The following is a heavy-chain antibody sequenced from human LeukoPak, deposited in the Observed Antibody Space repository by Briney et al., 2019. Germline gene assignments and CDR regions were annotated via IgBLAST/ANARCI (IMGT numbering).Heavy chain of an antibody. V-gene: IGHV3-23*01. CDR2: ISGSGGST. D-gene: IGHD6-13*01. CDR1: GFPFSSYP. J-gene: IGHJ3*02. Sequence: GGPLTLPWAASGFPFSSYPMSGVRRAPGKGREWVYAISGSGGSTYYADSVKGRFTISRDNSKNTLYLQMNSLRAEDTAVYYCAKVGWYSSSWGDAFDIWGQGTMVTVSS. CDR3: AKVGWYSSSWGDAFDI.